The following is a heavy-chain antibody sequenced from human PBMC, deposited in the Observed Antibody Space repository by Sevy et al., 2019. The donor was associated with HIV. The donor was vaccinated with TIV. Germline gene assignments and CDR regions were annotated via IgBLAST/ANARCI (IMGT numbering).Heavy chain of an antibody. Sequence: GGSLRLSCAASGFTFSAYGMHWVRQAPGKGLEWVAFIRYDGSNKFYADSVKGRFTISRDNSNNMMYLQMSSLRAEDTAVYYCARERGISFIVGATTGAFDIWGQGTMVTVSS. J-gene: IGHJ3*02. D-gene: IGHD1-26*01. CDR1: GFTFSAYG. CDR3: ARERGISFIVGATTGAFDI. CDR2: IRYDGSNK. V-gene: IGHV3-30*02.